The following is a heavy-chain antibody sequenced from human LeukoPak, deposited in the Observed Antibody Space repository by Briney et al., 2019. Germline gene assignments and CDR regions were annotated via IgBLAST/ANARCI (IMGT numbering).Heavy chain of an antibody. V-gene: IGHV3-48*01. CDR1: GFTFSTYS. CDR2: ISSSSSTI. Sequence: GGSLRLSCAASGFTFSTYSMNWVRQAPGKGLERVSYISSSSSTIYYADSVKGRFTISRDNAKNSLYLQMNSLRAEDTAVYYCARGSTYYDSSGQVPFDYWGQGTLVTVSS. CDR3: ARGSTYYDSSGQVPFDY. D-gene: IGHD3-22*01. J-gene: IGHJ4*02.